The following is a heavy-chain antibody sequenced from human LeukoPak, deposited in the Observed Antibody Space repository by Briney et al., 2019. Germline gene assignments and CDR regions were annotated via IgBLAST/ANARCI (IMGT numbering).Heavy chain of an antibody. Sequence: GASVKVSCKGSVSTFTVYYTYWVRHPPGQGLEWMGWINPNSGGTNYAQKFQGRVTMTRDTSISTAYMELSRMRSDDTAVYYCARGGAYYYNSRGYYHYRGQGTLVTVSS. CDR1: VSTFTVYY. J-gene: IGHJ4*02. CDR3: ARGGAYYYNSRGYYHY. D-gene: IGHD3-22*01. V-gene: IGHV1-2*02. CDR2: INPNSGGT.